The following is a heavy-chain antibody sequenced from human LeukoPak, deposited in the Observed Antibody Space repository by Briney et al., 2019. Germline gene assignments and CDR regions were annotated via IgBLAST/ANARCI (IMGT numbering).Heavy chain of an antibody. V-gene: IGHV4-4*07. J-gene: IGHJ6*03. D-gene: IGHD3-3*01. CDR1: GGSISSYY. CDR2: IYTSGST. Sequence: SETLSLTCTVSGGSISSYYWSWIRQPAGKGLEWIGRIYTSGSTNYNPSLKSRVTISVDASKNQFSLKLSSVTAADTAVYYCARGSYDFWSGYYRYYYYYMDVWGKGTTVTVSS. CDR3: ARGSYDFWSGYYRYYYYYMDV.